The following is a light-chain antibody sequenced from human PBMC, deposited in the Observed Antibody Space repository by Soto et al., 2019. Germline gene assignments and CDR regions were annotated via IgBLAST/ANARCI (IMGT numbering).Light chain of an antibody. Sequence: DIQLTQSPSFLSASVGDRVTMTCRASLGISGYLAWYQQKPGKVPRLRIYSASILQSGVPSRFSGSGSGTEFTLTISSLQPEDFASYDCQQLDRYPFTFSGGTKVEI. CDR1: LGISGY. J-gene: IGKJ4*01. CDR3: QQLDRYPFT. CDR2: SAS. V-gene: IGKV1-9*01.